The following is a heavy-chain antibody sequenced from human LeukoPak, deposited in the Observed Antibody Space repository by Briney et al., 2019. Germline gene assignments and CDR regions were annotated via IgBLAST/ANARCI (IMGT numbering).Heavy chain of an antibody. Sequence: ASVKVSCKASGYTFTSYGISWVRQAPGQGLEWMGWISAYNGNTNYAQKLQGRVTMTTDTSTSTAYMELRSLRSDGTAVYYCARDPCGYSSGRRRYGMDVWGQGTTVTVSS. CDR3: ARDPCGYSSGRRRYGMDV. J-gene: IGHJ6*02. CDR2: ISAYNGNT. V-gene: IGHV1-18*01. CDR1: GYTFTSYG. D-gene: IGHD6-19*01.